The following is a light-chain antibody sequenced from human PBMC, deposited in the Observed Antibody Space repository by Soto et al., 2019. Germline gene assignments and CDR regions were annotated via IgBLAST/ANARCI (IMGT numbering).Light chain of an antibody. Sequence: DIQMTQSPSTLSASVGDRVTITCRASQSIRSWLAWYQQKPGKAPKLLIYKASSLESGVPSRFSGSGSGTEFTLTISSLQPDDFASYYCQQYGSYSPWTFGQGTKVESK. J-gene: IGKJ1*01. CDR1: QSIRSW. CDR3: QQYGSYSPWT. V-gene: IGKV1-5*03. CDR2: KAS.